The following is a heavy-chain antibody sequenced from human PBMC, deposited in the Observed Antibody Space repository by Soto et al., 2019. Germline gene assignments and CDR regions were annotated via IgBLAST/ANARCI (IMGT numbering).Heavy chain of an antibody. CDR2: IYPGDSDT. Sequence: PGESLKISCKGSGYNFAVYWIGWVRQMPGKGLEWMGMIYPGDSDTRYSPSFQGQVTISVDKSISTAYLQWSNLKASDTAMYYCARGWKVAGDAFDIWGQGTMVTVSS. J-gene: IGHJ3*02. CDR3: ARGWKVAGDAFDI. V-gene: IGHV5-51*01. CDR1: GYNFAVYW. D-gene: IGHD1-1*01.